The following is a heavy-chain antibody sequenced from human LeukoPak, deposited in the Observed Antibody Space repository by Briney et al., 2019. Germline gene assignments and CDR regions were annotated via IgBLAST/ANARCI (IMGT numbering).Heavy chain of an antibody. CDR2: ITGSGGIT. V-gene: IGHV3-23*01. J-gene: IGHJ4*02. D-gene: IGHD7-27*01. Sequence: GGSLRLSCAASGFAFSNYGMNWVRQAPGKGLEWVSGITGSGGITYYADSVKGRFTISRDNSKNTLYLQMNSPRAEDTAAYYCAKDGNWARFENWGQGTLVTVSS. CDR1: GFAFSNYG. CDR3: AKDGNWARFEN.